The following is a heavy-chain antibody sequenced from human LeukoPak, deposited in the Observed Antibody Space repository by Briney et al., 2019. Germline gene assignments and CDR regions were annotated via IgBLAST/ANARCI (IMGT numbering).Heavy chain of an antibody. CDR2: INPNSGGT. Sequence: ASVKVSCKASGYTFTGYYMHWVRQAPGQGLEWMGWINPNSGGTNYAQKFQGRVTMTRDTSISTAYMELSRLRSDDTAVYYCARGFRITIFGVVTPHYYFDYWGQGTLVTVSS. V-gene: IGHV1-2*02. CDR3: ARGFRITIFGVVTPHYYFDY. J-gene: IGHJ4*02. CDR1: GYTFTGYY. D-gene: IGHD3-3*01.